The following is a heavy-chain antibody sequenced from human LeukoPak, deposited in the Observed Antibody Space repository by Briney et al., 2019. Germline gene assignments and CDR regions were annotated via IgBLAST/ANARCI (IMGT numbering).Heavy chain of an antibody. Sequence: PGGSLRLSCAASGFTFSNAWMNWVRQAPGKGLEWVGRIKSKTDGGTTDYAAPVKGSFTISRDDSKNTLYLQMNSLKTEDTAVYYCTTDGIVVADDAFDIWGQGTMVTVSS. J-gene: IGHJ3*02. CDR2: IKSKTDGGTT. D-gene: IGHD3-22*01. CDR3: TTDGIVVADDAFDI. CDR1: GFTFSNAW. V-gene: IGHV3-15*07.